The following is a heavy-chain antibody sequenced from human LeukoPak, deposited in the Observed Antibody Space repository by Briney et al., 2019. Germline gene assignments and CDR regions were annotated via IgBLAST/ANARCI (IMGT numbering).Heavy chain of an antibody. CDR3: TTDRAADFTIFGVVISRSFDY. V-gene: IGHV3-15*01. J-gene: IGHJ4*02. D-gene: IGHD3-3*01. CDR1: GFTFSNAW. CDR2: IKSKTDGGTT. Sequence: PGGSLRLSCAASGFTFSNAWMSWVRQAPGKGLEWVGRIKSKTDGGTTDYAAPVKGRFTISRDDSKNTLYLQMNSLKTEDTAVYYCTTDRAADFTIFGVVISRSFDYWGQGTLVTVSS.